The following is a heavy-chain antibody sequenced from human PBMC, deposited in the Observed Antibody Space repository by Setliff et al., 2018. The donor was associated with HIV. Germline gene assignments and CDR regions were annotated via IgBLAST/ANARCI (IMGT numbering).Heavy chain of an antibody. D-gene: IGHD6-19*01. CDR1: GGSIGTYY. J-gene: IGHJ3*02. Sequence: SETLSLTCPVSGGSIGTYYWSWIRQPPGKGLEWIGYIYYTGSTNYNPSLKSRVIISVDTSKNQFSLNLSSVTAADTAVYFCARGSPYTSAWYGGGTFDIWGQGTLVTVS. CDR3: ARGSPYTSAWYGGGTFDI. CDR2: IYYTGST. V-gene: IGHV4-59*01.